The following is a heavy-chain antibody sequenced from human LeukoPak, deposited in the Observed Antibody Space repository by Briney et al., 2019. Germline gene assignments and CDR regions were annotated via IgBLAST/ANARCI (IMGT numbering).Heavy chain of an antibody. Sequence: ASVKVSCKASGYTFTGYYMHWVRQAPGQGLEWMGRINPNSGGTNYAQKFQGRVTMTRDTSISTAYMELSRLRSDDTAVYYCARVDRGYDFDFDYWGQGTLVTVSS. CDR3: ARVDRGYDFDFDY. V-gene: IGHV1-2*06. CDR2: INPNSGGT. J-gene: IGHJ4*02. D-gene: IGHD5-12*01. CDR1: GYTFTGYY.